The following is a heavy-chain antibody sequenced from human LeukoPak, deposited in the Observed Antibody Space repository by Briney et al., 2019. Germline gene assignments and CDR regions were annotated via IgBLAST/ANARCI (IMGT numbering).Heavy chain of an antibody. J-gene: IGHJ4*02. Sequence: KVSCKASGGTFSSYTISWVRQAPGQGLEWMGRIFPILGIANYAQKFQGRVTITADKSTSTAYMELSSLRSEDTAVYYCARADIAVAAPSDYWGQGTLVTVSS. CDR1: GGTFSSYT. V-gene: IGHV1-69*02. CDR2: IFPILGIA. D-gene: IGHD6-19*01. CDR3: ARADIAVAAPSDY.